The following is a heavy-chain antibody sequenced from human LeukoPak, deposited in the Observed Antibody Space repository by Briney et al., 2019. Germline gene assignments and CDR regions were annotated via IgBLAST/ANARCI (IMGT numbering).Heavy chain of an antibody. J-gene: IGHJ4*02. V-gene: IGHV3-7*03. Sequence: GGSLRLSCAASGFTFSSYAMSWVRQAPGKGLEWVANIGQDGSEKYYVDSVKGRYTISRDNAQNSLYLQMNSLRAEDTAVYYCARDKGDDEGSKFDFWGQGTLVTVSS. CDR3: ARDKGDDEGSKFDF. D-gene: IGHD5-24*01. CDR2: IGQDGSEK. CDR1: GFTFSSYA.